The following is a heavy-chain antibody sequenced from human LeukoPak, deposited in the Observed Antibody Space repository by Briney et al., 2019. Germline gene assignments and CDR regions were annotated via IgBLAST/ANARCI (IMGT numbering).Heavy chain of an antibody. J-gene: IGHJ4*02. CDR2: IYSSGSA. CDR3: ARVLATAGNFPVDY. Sequence: SQTLSLTCTVSGGSISSGDSYWSWIRQPPGKGLEWIGYIYSSGSAYYNPSLKSRFTISVDASKNQFSLRLSSVTAADTAVYYCARVLATAGNFPVDYWGQGTLVIVSS. V-gene: IGHV4-30-4*01. CDR1: GGSISSGDSY. D-gene: IGHD6-13*01.